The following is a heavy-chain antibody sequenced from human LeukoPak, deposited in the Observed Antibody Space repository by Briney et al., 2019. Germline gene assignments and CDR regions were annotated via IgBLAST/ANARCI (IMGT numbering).Heavy chain of an antibody. V-gene: IGHV4-34*01. CDR1: GGSFSAYY. Sequence: ASETLSLTCAVYGGSFSAYYWTWVPQPPGMGLEWIGEIKQSENTNYNPSLKSRVTISIDPSKNQISLKLTSVTAADTAVYYCAREGLKNAYNPLGYWGQGTLVTVSS. D-gene: IGHD5-24*01. CDR3: AREGLKNAYNPLGY. J-gene: IGHJ4*02. CDR2: IKQSENT.